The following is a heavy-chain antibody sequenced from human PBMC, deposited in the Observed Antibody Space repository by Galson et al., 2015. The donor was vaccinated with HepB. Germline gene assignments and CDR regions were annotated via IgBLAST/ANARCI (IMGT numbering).Heavy chain of an antibody. CDR2: IWYDGSNK. CDR1: GFPFSSYG. J-gene: IGHJ4*02. V-gene: IGHV3-33*01. CDR3: ASSTL. Sequence: SLRLSCAASGFPFSSYGMHWVRQAPGKGLEWVAVIWYDGSNKDYADSVKGRFTISRDNSKDTLYLQMNSLRAEDTAVYYCASSTLWGQGTLVTVSS.